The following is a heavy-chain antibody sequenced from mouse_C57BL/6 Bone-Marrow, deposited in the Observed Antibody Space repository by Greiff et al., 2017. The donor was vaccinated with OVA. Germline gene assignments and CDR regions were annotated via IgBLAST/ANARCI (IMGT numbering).Heavy chain of an antibody. CDR3: ARTLTTVVAPYAMDY. Sequence: VKLQESGPGLVQPSQSLSITCTVSGFSLTSYGVHWVRQSPGKGLEWLGVIWSGGSTDYNAAFISRLSISKDNSKSQVFFKMNSLQADDTAIYYCARTLTTVVAPYAMDYWGQGTSVTVSS. CDR1: GFSLTSYG. CDR2: IWSGGST. D-gene: IGHD1-1*01. V-gene: IGHV2-2*01. J-gene: IGHJ4*01.